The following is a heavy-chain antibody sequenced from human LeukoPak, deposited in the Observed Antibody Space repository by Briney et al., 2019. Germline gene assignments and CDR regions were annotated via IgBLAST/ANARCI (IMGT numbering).Heavy chain of an antibody. J-gene: IGHJ6*03. CDR2: IYSGGST. CDR3: AKAKVVPAAILRADWKGYYYYMDV. Sequence: GGSLRLSCAASGFTVSSNYMSWVRQAPGKGLEWVSVIYSGGSTYYADSVKGRFTISRDNSKNTLYLQMNSLRAEDTAMYYCAKAKVVPAAILRADWKGYYYYMDVWGKGTTVTVSS. V-gene: IGHV3-53*05. D-gene: IGHD2-2*02. CDR1: GFTVSSNY.